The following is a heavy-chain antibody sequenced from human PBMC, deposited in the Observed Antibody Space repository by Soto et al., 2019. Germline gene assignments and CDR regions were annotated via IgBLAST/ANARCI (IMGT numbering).Heavy chain of an antibody. CDR1: GFTFSDYY. Sequence: PGGALRLSCAASGFTFSDYYMSWIRQAPGKGLEWVSYISSSSSYTNYADSVKGRFTISRDNAKNSLYLQMNSLRAEDTAVYYCAREERLLRYFDWLFPDYYYYGMDVWGQGTTVTVSS. D-gene: IGHD3-9*01. V-gene: IGHV3-11*05. CDR2: ISSSSSYT. CDR3: AREERLLRYFDWLFPDYYYYGMDV. J-gene: IGHJ6*02.